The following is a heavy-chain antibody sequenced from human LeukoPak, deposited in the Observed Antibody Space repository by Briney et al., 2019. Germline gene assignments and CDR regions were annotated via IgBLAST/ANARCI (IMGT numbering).Heavy chain of an antibody. J-gene: IGHJ4*02. Sequence: ASVKVSCKASGYTFTSYYMHWVRQAPGQGLEWMGIINPSGGSTSYAQKFQGRVTMTRDMSISTAYMELSRLRSDDTAVYYCAAIPGYSSSWYGGYFDYWGQGTLVTVSS. CDR2: INPSGGST. V-gene: IGHV1-46*01. CDR1: GYTFTSYY. D-gene: IGHD6-13*01. CDR3: AAIPGYSSSWYGGYFDY.